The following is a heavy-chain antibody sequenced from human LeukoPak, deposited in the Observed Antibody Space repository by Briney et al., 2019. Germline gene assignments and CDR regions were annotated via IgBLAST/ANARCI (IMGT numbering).Heavy chain of an antibody. CDR1: GFTFSSYD. J-gene: IGHJ3*02. Sequence: GGSLRLSCAASGFTFSSYDMHWVRQAPGKGLEWVAVMWDDESNKYYADSVKGRFTISRDNSKNTLYLQMNSLRAEDTAVYYCARFWVWAFDIWGQGTMVTVSS. CDR3: ARFWVWAFDI. CDR2: MWDDESNK. D-gene: IGHD3-16*01. V-gene: IGHV3-33*01.